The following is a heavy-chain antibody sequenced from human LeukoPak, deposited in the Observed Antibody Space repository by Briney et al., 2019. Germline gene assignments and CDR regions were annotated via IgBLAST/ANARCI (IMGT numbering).Heavy chain of an antibody. D-gene: IGHD5-18*01. CDR1: GFTFSDYY. V-gene: IGHV3-11*05. J-gene: IGHJ4*02. CDR3: ARAKRYSYVDY. CDR2: ISSSSSYT. Sequence: PGGSLRLSCAASGFTFSDYYMSWIRQAPGKGLEWVSYISSSSSYTNYADSVKGRFTISRDNAKNSLYLQMNSLRAEDTAVYCCARAKRYSYVDYWGQGTLVTVSS.